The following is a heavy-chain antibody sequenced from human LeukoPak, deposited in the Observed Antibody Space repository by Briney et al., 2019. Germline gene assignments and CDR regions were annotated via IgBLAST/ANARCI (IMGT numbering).Heavy chain of an antibody. V-gene: IGHV4-34*01. CDR2: INHSGST. D-gene: IGHD1-26*01. CDR3: ARGLSPGSYSGTDC. J-gene: IGHJ4*02. Sequence: SETLSLTCAVYGGSFSGYYWSWIRQPPGKGLEWIGEINHSGSTNYNPSLKSRVTISVDTSKNQFSLKLSSLTAADTALYYCARGLSPGSYSGTDCWGQGTLVTVSS. CDR1: GGSFSGYY.